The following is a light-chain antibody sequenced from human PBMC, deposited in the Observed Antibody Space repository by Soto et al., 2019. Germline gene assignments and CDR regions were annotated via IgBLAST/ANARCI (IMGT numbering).Light chain of an antibody. CDR2: GAS. J-gene: IGKJ1*01. CDR3: QQYGSSPGT. Sequence: EIVMTQSPATLSVSPGERATLSCRASQSVNSNLAWYQQKPGQAPRLLLFGASIRDTGIPDRFSGSGSGTDFTLTISRLESEDFAVYYCQQYGSSPGTFGQGTKVDIK. V-gene: IGKV3-20*01. CDR1: QSVNSN.